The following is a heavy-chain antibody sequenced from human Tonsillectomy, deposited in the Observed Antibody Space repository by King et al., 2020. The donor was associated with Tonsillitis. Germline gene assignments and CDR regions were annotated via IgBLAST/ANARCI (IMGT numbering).Heavy chain of an antibody. CDR2: VHYSGNT. D-gene: IGHD6-13*01. CDR3: ARGGFSSSFLDLYFDL. V-gene: IGHV4-31*03. Sequence: QLQESGPGLVKPSQTLSLTCTVSGDSISGGAYYWSWIRQLPGKGPEWIGYVHYSGNTYYKSSLRGRLTISVHTSKSHFSLKLTSLTAADTAVYFCARGGFSSSFLDLYFDLWGRGTLVTVSS. CDR1: GDSISGGAYY. J-gene: IGHJ2*01.